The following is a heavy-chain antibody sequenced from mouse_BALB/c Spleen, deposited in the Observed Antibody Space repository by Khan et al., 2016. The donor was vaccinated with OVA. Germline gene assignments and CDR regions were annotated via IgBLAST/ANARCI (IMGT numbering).Heavy chain of an antibody. V-gene: IGHV2-9*02. J-gene: IGHJ2*01. CDR2: IWVVGST. Sequence: QVQLKEPGPGLVAPSQSLSITCTVYGYSLTRYGVHWVRQPPGKGLEWLGLIWVVGSTNYNWALMSRLSISIDNSKSLVFLIMNSLQTDDTALYYCARSKYLDRYWGQGTTLTVSS. D-gene: IGHD2-14*01. CDR3: ARSKYLDRY. CDR1: GYSLTRYG.